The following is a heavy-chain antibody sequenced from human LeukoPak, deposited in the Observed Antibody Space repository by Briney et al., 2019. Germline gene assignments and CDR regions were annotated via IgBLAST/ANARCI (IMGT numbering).Heavy chain of an antibody. V-gene: IGHV4-34*01. CDR3: ARDLSSMTGDY. CDR1: GGSFSGYY. CDR2: INHSGST. Sequence: PSETLSLTCAVYGGSFSGYYWSWIRQPPGKGLEWIGEINHSGSTNYNPSLKSRVTISVDTSKNQFSLKLSSVTAADTPVYYCARDLSSMTGDYWGQGTLVTVSS. D-gene: IGHD3-22*01. J-gene: IGHJ4*02.